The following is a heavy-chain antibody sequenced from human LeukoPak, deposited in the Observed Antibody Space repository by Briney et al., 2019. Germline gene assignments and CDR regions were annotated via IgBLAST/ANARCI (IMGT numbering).Heavy chain of an antibody. CDR3: ARKIREQWLLFDY. CDR2: INPNSGGT. Sequence: ASVKVSCKASGYTFTGYYMHWVRQAPGQGLEWMGRINPNSGGTNYAQKFQGRDTMTRDTSISTAYMELSRLRSDDTAVYYCARKIREQWLLFDYWGQGTLVTVSS. V-gene: IGHV1-2*06. D-gene: IGHD6-19*01. J-gene: IGHJ4*02. CDR1: GYTFTGYY.